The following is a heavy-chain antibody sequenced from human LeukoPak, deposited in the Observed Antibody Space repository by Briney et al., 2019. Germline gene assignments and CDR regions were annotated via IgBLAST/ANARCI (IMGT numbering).Heavy chain of an antibody. J-gene: IGHJ4*02. CDR2: INPNSGGT. D-gene: IGHD3-9*01. CDR1: GYTFTGYY. CDR3: ARSFYDILSGYYYLAVDY. Sequence: GASVKVSCKASGYTFTGYYMHWVRQAPGQGLEWLGGINPNSGGTNYAQKFQGRVSMTRDTSISTAYMELSRLRSDDTAVYYCARSFYDILSGYYYLAVDYWGQGTLVTVSS. V-gene: IGHV1-2*02.